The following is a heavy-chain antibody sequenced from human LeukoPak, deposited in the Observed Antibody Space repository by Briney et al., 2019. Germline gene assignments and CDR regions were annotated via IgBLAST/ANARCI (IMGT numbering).Heavy chain of an antibody. Sequence: GGSLRLSCAASGFTFDDYAMFWVRQAPGKGLEWVSGIRWDSRNIGYAASVKGRFTTSRDNGKNSLYLQMNSLRPDDTALYYCARGNRDTSGFYFYYGMDVWGPGSTVTVSS. CDR1: GFTFDDYA. J-gene: IGHJ6*02. CDR2: IRWDSRNI. CDR3: ARGNRDTSGFYFYYGMDV. V-gene: IGHV3-9*01. D-gene: IGHD6-19*01.